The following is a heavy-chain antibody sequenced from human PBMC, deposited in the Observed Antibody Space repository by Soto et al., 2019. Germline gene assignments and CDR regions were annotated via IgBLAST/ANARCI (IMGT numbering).Heavy chain of an antibody. D-gene: IGHD3-10*01. CDR1: GFTFSSYG. V-gene: IGHV3-30*03. Sequence: QVQLVESGGGVVQPGRSLRLSCAASGFTFSSYGMHWVRQAPGKGLEWVAVISFDGSNTYYADSVKGRFTISRDNSKNTLSLQMNSLRAEDTAVYYCATRMSGSGSTNFDYWGQGTLVTVSS. CDR2: ISFDGSNT. J-gene: IGHJ4*02. CDR3: ATRMSGSGSTNFDY.